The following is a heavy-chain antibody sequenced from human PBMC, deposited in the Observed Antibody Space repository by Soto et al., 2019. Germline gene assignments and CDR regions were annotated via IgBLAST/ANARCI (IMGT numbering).Heavy chain of an antibody. CDR3: ERDLTAMGPHYGMHV. CDR1: GFTFSIYS. J-gene: IGHJ6*02. V-gene: IGHV3-21*01. Sequence: GGSLRLSCAASGFTFSIYSMNWVRQAPGKGLEWVSSISSSSSYIYYADSVKGRFTISRDNAKNSLYLQMNSLRAEDTAVYYCERDLTAMGPHYGMHVWRQGTTVTGSS. CDR2: ISSSSSYI. D-gene: IGHD2-21*02.